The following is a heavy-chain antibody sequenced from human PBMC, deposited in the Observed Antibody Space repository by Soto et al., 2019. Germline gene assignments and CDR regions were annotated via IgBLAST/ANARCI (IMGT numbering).Heavy chain of an antibody. D-gene: IGHD2-15*01. CDR1: GGSISSSSYY. Sequence: QRQLQESGPGLVKPSETLSLTCTVSGGSISSSSYYWGWIRQPPGKGLEWIGSIYYSGSTYYNPSLKSRVTISVDTSKNQFSLKLSSVTAADTAVYYCARPYCSGGSCYSGWGNYWGQGTLVTVSS. V-gene: IGHV4-39*01. J-gene: IGHJ4*02. CDR2: IYYSGST. CDR3: ARPYCSGGSCYSGWGNY.